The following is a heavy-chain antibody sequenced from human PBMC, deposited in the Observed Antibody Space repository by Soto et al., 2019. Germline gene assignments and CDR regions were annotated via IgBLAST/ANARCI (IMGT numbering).Heavy chain of an antibody. CDR2: TRQDGGEK. Sequence: GGSLRLSCAASGFTFSSYSINWVRQAPGKGLEWVANTRQDGGEKNFVDSVKGRFIISRDNAKNSLYLQMNSLRAEDTAVYYCARAVGSGWYDYWGQGTLVTVSS. CDR1: GFTFSSYS. D-gene: IGHD6-19*01. V-gene: IGHV3-7*03. J-gene: IGHJ4*02. CDR3: ARAVGSGWYDY.